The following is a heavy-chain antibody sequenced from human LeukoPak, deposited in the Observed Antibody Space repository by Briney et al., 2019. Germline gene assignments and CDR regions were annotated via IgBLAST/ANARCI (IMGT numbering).Heavy chain of an antibody. Sequence: SETLSLTCAVSGGSISSSNWWSWVRQPPGKGLEWIGEIYHSGSTNYNPSLKSRVTISVDKSKNQFSLKLSSVTAADTAVYYCAGTMESVSFSTFDYWGQGTLVTVSS. V-gene: IGHV4-4*02. D-gene: IGHD1-26*01. CDR3: AGTMESVSFSTFDY. CDR2: IYHSGST. J-gene: IGHJ4*02. CDR1: GGSISSSNW.